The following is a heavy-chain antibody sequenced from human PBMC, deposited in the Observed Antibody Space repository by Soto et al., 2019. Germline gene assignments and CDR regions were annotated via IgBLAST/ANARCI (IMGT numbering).Heavy chain of an antibody. CDR1: GGSISSYY. CDR2: IYYSGST. Sequence: SETLSLTCTFSGGSISSYYWSLIRQPPGKGLEWIGYIYYSGSTNYNPSLEGRVTISVDTSKNQFSLKVSSVTAADTAVYYCARHYPIGNNWNYFDYWGQGTLVTVSS. J-gene: IGHJ4*02. CDR3: ARHYPIGNNWNYFDY. V-gene: IGHV4-59*01. D-gene: IGHD1-1*01.